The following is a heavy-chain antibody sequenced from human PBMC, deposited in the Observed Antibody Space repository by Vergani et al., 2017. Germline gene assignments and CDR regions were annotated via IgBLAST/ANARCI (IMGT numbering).Heavy chain of an antibody. CDR3: ASGIVVVPAPNYYYYYMDV. J-gene: IGHJ6*03. Sequence: QVQLVQSGAEVKKPGSSVKVSCKASGGTFSSYAISWVRQAPGQGLEWMGGIIPIFGTANYAQKFQGRVTITADESTSTAYMVLSSLRSEDTAVYYCASGIVVVPAPNYYYYYMDVWGKGTTVTVSS. V-gene: IGHV1-69*01. CDR2: IIPIFGTA. CDR1: GGTFSSYA. D-gene: IGHD2-2*01.